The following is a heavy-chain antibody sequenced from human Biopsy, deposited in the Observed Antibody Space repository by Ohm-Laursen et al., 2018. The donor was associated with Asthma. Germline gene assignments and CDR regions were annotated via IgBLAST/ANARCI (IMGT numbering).Heavy chain of an antibody. CDR3: ARVWAGGFDS. J-gene: IGHJ4*02. V-gene: IGHV4-59*01. CDR2: IHNSGNT. Sequence: SETLSLTCTVSGGSISSDYWSWLRQSPGKGLEWIGYIHNSGNTNYNPSLKSRVTISLDTSNNQFSLKLSSVTAADAAFYYCARVWAGGFDSWGQGTLVTVSS. D-gene: IGHD6-19*01. CDR1: GGSISSDY.